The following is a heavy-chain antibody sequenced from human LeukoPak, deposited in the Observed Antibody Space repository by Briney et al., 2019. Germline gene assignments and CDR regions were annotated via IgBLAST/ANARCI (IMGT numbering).Heavy chain of an antibody. D-gene: IGHD2-15*01. CDR1: GYTFTGYY. V-gene: IGHV1-2*06. J-gene: IGHJ4*02. CDR2: INPNSGGT. CDR3: ARAWWGRYFDY. Sequence: ASVTVSCKASGYTFTGYYMHWVRQAPGQGLEWMGRINPNSGGTNYAQKFQGRVNMTRDTTISTAYMELSRLRSDDTAVYYCARAWWGRYFDYWGQGTLVTVSS.